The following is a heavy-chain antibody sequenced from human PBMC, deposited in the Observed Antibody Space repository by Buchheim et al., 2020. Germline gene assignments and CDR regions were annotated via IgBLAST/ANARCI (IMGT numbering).Heavy chain of an antibody. CDR1: VFTFSSYE. V-gene: IGHV3-48*03. CDR2: ISSSGSTI. D-gene: IGHD6-19*01. Sequence: EVQLVESGGGLVQPGGSLRLSCAASVFTFSSYEMNWVRQAPGKGLEWVSYISSSGSTIYYADSVKGRFTISRDNAQNSLYLQMNSLRAEDTAVYYCARDHRSSYNNGWGETYYYYYGMDVWGQGTT. CDR3: ARDHRSSYNNGWGETYYYYYGMDV. J-gene: IGHJ6*02.